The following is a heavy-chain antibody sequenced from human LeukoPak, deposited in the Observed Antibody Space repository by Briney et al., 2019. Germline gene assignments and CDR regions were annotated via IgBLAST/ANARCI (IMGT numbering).Heavy chain of an antibody. V-gene: IGHV4-59*08. J-gene: IGHJ6*03. Sequence: SETLSLTCTVSGGSISNYYWSWIRQPPGKELEWIGYIYYSGSTNYNPSLKSRVTISVDTSKNQFSLNLSSVTAADTAVYFCARGVTTNGYYYYMDVWGKGTTVTVSS. CDR1: GGSISNYY. CDR3: ARGVTTNGYYYYMDV. CDR2: IYYSGST. D-gene: IGHD4-17*01.